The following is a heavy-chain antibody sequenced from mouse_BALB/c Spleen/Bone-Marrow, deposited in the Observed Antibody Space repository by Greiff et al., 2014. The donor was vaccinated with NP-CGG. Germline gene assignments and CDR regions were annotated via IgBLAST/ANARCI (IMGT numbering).Heavy chain of an antibody. D-gene: IGHD2-13*01. V-gene: IGHV14-1*02. CDR1: GFNIKDYY. J-gene: IGHJ3*01. CDR2: IDPENGYT. CDR3: APYYGDYRFAY. Sequence: VQLQQSGAELVRPGAFVKLSCKGSGFNIKDYYMQWVKQRPEQGLEWIGWIDPENGYTIFDPKFQGKASITADTSSNTAYLQLSSLTSEDTAVCYCAPYYGDYRFAYWGQGTLVTVSA.